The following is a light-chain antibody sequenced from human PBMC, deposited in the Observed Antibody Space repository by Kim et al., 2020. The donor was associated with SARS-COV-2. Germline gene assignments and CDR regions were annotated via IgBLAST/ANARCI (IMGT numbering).Light chain of an antibody. V-gene: IGKV1-27*01. Sequence: ASVGDRVTITCRASQGISNYLAWDQQRPGKVPKLLIYAASTLQSGVPSRCSGSGSGTDFALTISSLRPEDVATYYCQKYNSAPRAFGQGTTVDIK. CDR3: QKYNSAPRA. CDR2: AAS. J-gene: IGKJ1*01. CDR1: QGISNY.